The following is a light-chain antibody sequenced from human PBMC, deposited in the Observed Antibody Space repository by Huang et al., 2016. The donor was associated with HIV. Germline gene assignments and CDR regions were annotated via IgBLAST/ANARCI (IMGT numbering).Light chain of an antibody. CDR3: HQYYNTRYT. V-gene: IGKV4-1*01. CDR2: WAA. J-gene: IGKJ2*01. CDR1: QRVLYSSNNKNY. Sequence: DIVMTQSPDSLAVSLGERATINCKSSQRVLYSSNNKNYLSWYRQKPGQSPKLLISWAATRESGVPDRLSGSGSGTDFTLTISSLQAEDVAVYYCHQYYNTRYTCGQGTKLEIK.